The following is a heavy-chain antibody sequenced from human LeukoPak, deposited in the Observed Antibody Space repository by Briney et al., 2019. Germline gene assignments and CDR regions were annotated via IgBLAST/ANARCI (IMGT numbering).Heavy chain of an antibody. D-gene: IGHD4-17*01. CDR3: AKVLYGDYYMDV. CDR1: GFTFSSNG. V-gene: IGHV3-30*02. Sequence: PGGSLRLSCAASGFTFSSNGMHWVRQAPGRGLEWVAFIRYDGSNKYYADSVKGRFTISRDNSKNTLYLQMNSLRAEDTTVYYCAKVLYGDYYMDVWGKGTTVTVSS. CDR2: IRYDGSNK. J-gene: IGHJ6*03.